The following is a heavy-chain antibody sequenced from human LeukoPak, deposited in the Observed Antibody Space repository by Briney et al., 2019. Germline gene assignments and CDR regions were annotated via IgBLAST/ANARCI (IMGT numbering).Heavy chain of an antibody. D-gene: IGHD3-3*01. CDR2: ISAYNGNT. Sequence: ASVKVSCKASGYTFTSYGISWVRQAPGQGLEWMGWISAYNGNTNYAQKLQGRVTMTTDTSTSTAYMELRSLKSDDTAVYYCARDRPNYDFWSGYHLSLDYWGQGTLVTVSS. CDR3: ARDRPNYDFWSGYHLSLDY. V-gene: IGHV1-18*01. CDR1: GYTFTSYG. J-gene: IGHJ4*02.